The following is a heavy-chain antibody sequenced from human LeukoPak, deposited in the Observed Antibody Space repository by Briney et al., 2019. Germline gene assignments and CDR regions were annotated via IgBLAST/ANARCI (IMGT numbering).Heavy chain of an antibody. CDR2: MNPNSGNT. D-gene: IGHD3-16*02. V-gene: IGHV1-8*01. J-gene: IGHJ4*02. Sequence: ASVKVSCKASGYTFTSYDINWVRQATGQGVEWMGWMNPNSGNTGYAQKFQGRVTMTRNTSISTAYMELSSLRSEDTAVYYCARVNYDYVWGSYRVSDYWGQGTLVTVSS. CDR1: GYTFTSYD. CDR3: ARVNYDYVWGSYRVSDY.